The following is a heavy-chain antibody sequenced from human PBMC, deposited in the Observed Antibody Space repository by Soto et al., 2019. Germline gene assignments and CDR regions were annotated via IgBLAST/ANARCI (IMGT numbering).Heavy chain of an antibody. Sequence: ASVKVSCKASGYTFTSDYMHWVRQAPGQGLEWMGIINPSGGSTSYAQKFQGRVTMTRDTSTSTVYMELISLRSEDTAVYYCARVYCSGGSCYGIDSWGQGTLVTVSS. CDR1: GYTFTSDY. D-gene: IGHD2-15*01. CDR3: ARVYCSGGSCYGIDS. J-gene: IGHJ4*02. V-gene: IGHV1-46*01. CDR2: INPSGGST.